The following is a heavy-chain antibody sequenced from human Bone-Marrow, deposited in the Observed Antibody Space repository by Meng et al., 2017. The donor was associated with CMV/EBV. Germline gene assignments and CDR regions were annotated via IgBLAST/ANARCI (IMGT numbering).Heavy chain of an antibody. CDR1: GGSFRGYY. D-gene: IGHD3-3*01. CDR3: ARGGLQFLEWFRSLYY. CDR2: INHGGSP. Sequence: GSLRLSCAVYGGSFRGYYWTWIRQPPGKGLEWIGEINHGGSPNYNPSLESRVTISQDTSKNQFFLKLNSVTAADTAVYYCARGGLQFLEWFRSLYYWGQGTLVTVSS. J-gene: IGHJ4*02. V-gene: IGHV4-34*01.